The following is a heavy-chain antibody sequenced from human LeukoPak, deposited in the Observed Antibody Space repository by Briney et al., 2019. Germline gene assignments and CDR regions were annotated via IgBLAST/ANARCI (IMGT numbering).Heavy chain of an antibody. J-gene: IGHJ4*02. CDR2: IGGSGIRT. CDR3: ARDLAAAGIDY. Sequence: GGSLRLSCSASGFTFTTYGMNWVRQAPGKGLEWVSGIGGSGIRTYYADSVKGRFIISRDNSRNTLYLQMNSLRAEDTAVYYCARDLAAAGIDYWGQGTLVTVSS. CDR1: GFTFTTYG. D-gene: IGHD6-13*01. V-gene: IGHV3-23*01.